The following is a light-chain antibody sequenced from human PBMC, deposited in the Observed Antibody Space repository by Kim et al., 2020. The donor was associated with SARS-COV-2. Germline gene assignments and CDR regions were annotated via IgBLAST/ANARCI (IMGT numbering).Light chain of an antibody. V-gene: IGLV2-14*04. CDR1: SSDVGTNNR. Sequence: GQSINISCTGTSSDVGTNNRVSWYQQHPGKVPKLIIYNVNKRSSGVSNRFSASKSANTASLTISGIQAEDEADYYCSSYTTSNTKVFGTGTKVTVL. CDR2: NVN. CDR3: SSYTTSNTKV. J-gene: IGLJ1*01.